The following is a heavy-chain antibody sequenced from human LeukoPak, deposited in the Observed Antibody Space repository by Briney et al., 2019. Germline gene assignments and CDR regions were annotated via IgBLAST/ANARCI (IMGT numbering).Heavy chain of an antibody. D-gene: IGHD4-23*01. V-gene: IGHV2-70*11. J-gene: IGHJ3*02. CDR2: IDWDDDK. Sequence: SGPALVKPTQTLTLTCTFSGFSLSTSGMCVSWIRQPPGKALEWLARIDWDDDKHYSTSLKTRLTISKDTSKNEVVLTMTNMDPVDTATYYCARLTTAVTRDAFDIWGQGTMVTVSS. CDR3: ARLTTAVTRDAFDI. CDR1: GFSLSTSGMC.